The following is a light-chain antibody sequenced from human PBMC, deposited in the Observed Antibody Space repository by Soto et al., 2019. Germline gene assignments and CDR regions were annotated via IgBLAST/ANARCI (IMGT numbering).Light chain of an antibody. CDR3: SSYTSSTTLEV. Sequence: QSALTQPASVSGSPGQSITISCTGTSSDVGGYNYVSWYQQHPGKAPKLMIYDVINRPSGVSNRFSGSKSGNTASLTISGRQAEDEAYYYCSSYTSSTTLEVFGGGTQLTVL. CDR1: SSDVGGYNY. J-gene: IGLJ2*01. CDR2: DVI. V-gene: IGLV2-14*03.